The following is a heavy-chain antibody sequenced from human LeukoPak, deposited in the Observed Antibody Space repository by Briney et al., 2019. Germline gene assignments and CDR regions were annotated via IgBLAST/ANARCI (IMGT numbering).Heavy chain of an antibody. D-gene: IGHD5-12*01. CDR1: GGSISSSSYY. Sequence: PSETLSLTCTVSGGSISSSSYYWGWIRQPPGKGLEWIGSIYYSGSTYYNPSLKSRVTISVDTSKNQFPLKLSSVTAADTAVYYCARGYSGYQQLGYWGQGTLVTVSS. CDR2: IYYSGST. CDR3: ARGYSGYQQLGY. V-gene: IGHV4-39*06. J-gene: IGHJ4*02.